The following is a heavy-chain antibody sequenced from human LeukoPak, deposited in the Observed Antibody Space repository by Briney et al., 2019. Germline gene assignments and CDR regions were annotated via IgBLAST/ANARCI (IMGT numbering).Heavy chain of an antibody. CDR3: ARDQSSSWSYYYYMDV. CDR2: INTNTGNP. Sequence: ASVKVSCKASGYTFTSYAMNWVRQAPGQGLEWMGWINTNTGNPTYAQGFTGRFVFSLDTSVSTAYLQISSLKAEDTAVYYCARDQSSSWSYYYYMDVWGKGTTVTVSS. V-gene: IGHV7-4-1*02. J-gene: IGHJ6*03. D-gene: IGHD6-13*01. CDR1: GYTFTSYA.